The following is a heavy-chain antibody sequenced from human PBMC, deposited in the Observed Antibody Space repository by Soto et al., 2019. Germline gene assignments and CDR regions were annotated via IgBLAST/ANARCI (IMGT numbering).Heavy chain of an antibody. J-gene: IGHJ5*02. Sequence: EVQLVESGGGLVNPGGSQRLSCVVSGFPFSTSNMNWVRQAPGKGLEWVSFISRSSTYIYYADSVKGRFTISRDDAENSLFLQMNSLRAEDTAVYYCARGVLPISSTSWFDPWGQGTLVTVSS. CDR2: ISRSSTYI. V-gene: IGHV3-21*01. CDR3: ARGVLPISSTSWFDP. CDR1: GFPFSTSN. D-gene: IGHD3-16*01.